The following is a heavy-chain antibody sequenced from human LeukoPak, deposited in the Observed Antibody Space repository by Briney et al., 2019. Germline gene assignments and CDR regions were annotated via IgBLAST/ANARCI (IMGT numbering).Heavy chain of an antibody. J-gene: IGHJ1*01. CDR3: AKDRLPECSSTSCFAEYFQH. D-gene: IGHD2-2*01. V-gene: IGHV3-30*18. Sequence: PGRSLRLSCAASGFTFSSYGMHWVRQAPGKGLEWVAVISYDGSNKYYADSVKGRFTISRDNSKNTLYLQMNSLRAEDTAVYYCAKDRLPECSSTSCFAEYFQHWGQGTLVTVSS. CDR2: ISYDGSNK. CDR1: GFTFSSYG.